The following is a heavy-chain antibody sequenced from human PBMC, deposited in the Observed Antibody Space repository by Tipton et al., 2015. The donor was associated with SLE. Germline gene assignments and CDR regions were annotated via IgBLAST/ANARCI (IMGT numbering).Heavy chain of an antibody. CDR2: FYRGGST. CDR1: GGSIRHDY. V-gene: IGHV4-4*08. Sequence: TLSLTCSVSGGSIRHDYWSWIRQTPGKGLEWIGYFYRGGSTNYNPSLKSRVTISADTSKNQFSLTLSSVTAADTALYYCAVPSRSNYFDPWGPGILVTVSS. D-gene: IGHD2-2*01. J-gene: IGHJ5*02. CDR3: AVPSRSNYFDP.